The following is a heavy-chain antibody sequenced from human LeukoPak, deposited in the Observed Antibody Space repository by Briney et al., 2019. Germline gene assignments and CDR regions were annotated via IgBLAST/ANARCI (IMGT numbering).Heavy chain of an antibody. D-gene: IGHD5-18*01. CDR3: ARGDTATDSPYYYYGMDV. CDR2: INAGNGNT. CDR1: GYTFTSYA. J-gene: IGHJ6*02. V-gene: IGHV1-3*01. Sequence: ASVKVSCKASGYTFTSYAMHWVRQAPGQRLEWMGWINAGNGNTKYSQKFQGRVTITRDTSASTAYMELSSLRSEDTAVYYCARGDTATDSPYYYYGMDVWGQGTTVTVSS.